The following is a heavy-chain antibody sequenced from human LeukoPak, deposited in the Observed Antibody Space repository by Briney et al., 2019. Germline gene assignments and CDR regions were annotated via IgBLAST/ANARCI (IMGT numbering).Heavy chain of an antibody. CDR1: GGSVSSSTYY. CDR3: ARFSANYDILTGYSYFDY. V-gene: IGHV4-39*01. J-gene: IGHJ4*02. D-gene: IGHD3-9*01. Sequence: SETLSLTCSVSGGSVSSSTYYWGWIRQPPGKGLEWIGSMYHGGSTYYNPSLKSRVTISVDTSKNQFSLKLSSVTAADTAVYYCARFSANYDILTGYSYFDYWGQGTLVTVSS. CDR2: MYHGGST.